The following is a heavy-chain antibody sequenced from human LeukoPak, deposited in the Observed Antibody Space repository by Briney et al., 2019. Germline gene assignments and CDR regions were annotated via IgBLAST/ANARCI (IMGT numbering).Heavy chain of an antibody. CDR2: IIPILGIA. V-gene: IGHV1-69*04. Sequence: ASVKVSCKASGGTFSSYAISWVRQAPGQGLEWMGRIIPILGIANYAQKFQGRVTITADKSTSTAYMELSSLRSEDTAVYYCARTDYYDSSGYYPYYFDYWGQGTLVTVSS. J-gene: IGHJ4*02. D-gene: IGHD3-22*01. CDR1: GGTFSSYA. CDR3: ARTDYYDSSGYYPYYFDY.